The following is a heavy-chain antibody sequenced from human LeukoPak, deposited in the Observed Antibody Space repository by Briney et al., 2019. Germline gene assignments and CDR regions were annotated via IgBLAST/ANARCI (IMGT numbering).Heavy chain of an antibody. Sequence: PGGSLRLSCAASGFTFSNYEMNWVRQAPGKGLEWVGFIRSKGYGGTTEYAASVKGRFTISRDDSKSIAYLQMNSLKTEDTAVYYCVGYYYDSSGYYYFDYWGQGTLVTVSS. CDR2: IRSKGYGGTT. V-gene: IGHV3-49*04. CDR1: GFTFSNYE. D-gene: IGHD3-22*01. CDR3: VGYYYDSSGYYYFDY. J-gene: IGHJ4*02.